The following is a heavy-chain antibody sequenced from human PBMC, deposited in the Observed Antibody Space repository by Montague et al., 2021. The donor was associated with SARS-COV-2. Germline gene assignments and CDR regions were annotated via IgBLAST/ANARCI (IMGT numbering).Heavy chain of an antibody. Sequence: QSGAEVKKPGESLKISCKGSGYSFTTYWIGWVRQMPGKGLEWMGVIYPGDSDTRYSPSFQGQVTISADKSISTAYLRWSSLKASDTAMYYCARHGNPYSSLSSHGLDVWGQGTTVTVSS. CDR3: ARHGNPYSSLSSHGLDV. CDR1: GYSFTTYW. V-gene: IGHV5-51*01. D-gene: IGHD6-6*01. J-gene: IGHJ6*02. CDR2: IYPGDSDT.